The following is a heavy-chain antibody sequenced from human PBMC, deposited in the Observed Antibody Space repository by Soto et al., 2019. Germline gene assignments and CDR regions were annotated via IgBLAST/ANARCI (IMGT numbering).Heavy chain of an antibody. D-gene: IGHD6-6*01. CDR2: ISAYNGNT. J-gene: IGHJ6*02. Sequence: ASVKVSCKASGYTFTSYGISWVRQAPGQGLEWMGWISAYNGNTNYAQKLQGRVTMTTDTSTSTAYMELRSLRSDDTAVYYCARDEAVAARLVYYYGMDVWRQGTTVTVSS. V-gene: IGHV1-18*01. CDR3: ARDEAVAARLVYYYGMDV. CDR1: GYTFTSYG.